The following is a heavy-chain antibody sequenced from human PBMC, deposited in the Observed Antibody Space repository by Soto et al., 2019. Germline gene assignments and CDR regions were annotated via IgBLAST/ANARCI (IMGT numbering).Heavy chain of an antibody. V-gene: IGHV3-23*01. CDR2: ISGSGGST. J-gene: IGHJ3*02. Sequence: PGGSLRLSCAASGFTFGGYAMSWVRQAPGKGLEWVSAISGSGGSTYYADSVKGRFTISRDNSKNTLYLQMNSLRAEDTAVYYCAKDLGLQLWLTTAFDIWGQGTMVTVSS. D-gene: IGHD5-18*01. CDR3: AKDLGLQLWLTTAFDI. CDR1: GFTFGGYA.